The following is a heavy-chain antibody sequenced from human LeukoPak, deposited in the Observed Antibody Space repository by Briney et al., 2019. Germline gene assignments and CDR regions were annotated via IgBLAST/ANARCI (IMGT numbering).Heavy chain of an antibody. CDR2: INHSGST. J-gene: IGHJ4*02. CDR1: GGSFSGYY. D-gene: IGHD2-15*01. CDR3: ARLPRGGSRGGTIDY. V-gene: IGHV4-34*01. Sequence: SETLSLTCAVYGGSFSGYYWSWIRQPPGKGLEWIGEINHSGSTNYNPSLKSRVTISVDTSKNQLSLKLSSVTAADTAVYYCARLPRGGSRGGTIDYWGQGTLVTVSS.